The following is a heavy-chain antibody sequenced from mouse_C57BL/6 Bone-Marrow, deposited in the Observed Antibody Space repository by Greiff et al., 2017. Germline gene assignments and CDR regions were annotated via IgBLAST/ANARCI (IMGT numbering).Heavy chain of an antibody. V-gene: IGHV1-82*01. CDR1: GYAFSSSW. CDR3: ARSRKAMYY. Sequence: QVQLKESGPELVKPGASVKISCKASGYAFSSSWMNWVKQRPGKGLEWIGRIYPGDGDTNYNGKFKGKATLTADKSSSTAYMQLSSLTSEDSAVYFCARSRKAMYYWGQGTSVTVSS. J-gene: IGHJ4*01. CDR2: IYPGDGDT.